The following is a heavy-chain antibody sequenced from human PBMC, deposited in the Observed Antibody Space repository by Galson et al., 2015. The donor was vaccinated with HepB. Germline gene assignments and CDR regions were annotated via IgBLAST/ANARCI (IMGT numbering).Heavy chain of an antibody. D-gene: IGHD1-26*01. CDR1: GGSISSYY. CDR3: ARAPNAYSGSRGAFDI. J-gene: IGHJ3*02. V-gene: IGHV4-59*01. CDR2: IYYSGST. Sequence: QVQLQESGPGLVKPSETLSLTCTVSGGSISSYYWSWIRQPPGKGLEWIGYIYYSGSTNYNPSLKSRVTISVDTSKNQFSLKLSSVTAADTAVYYCARAPNAYSGSRGAFDIWGQGTMVTVSS.